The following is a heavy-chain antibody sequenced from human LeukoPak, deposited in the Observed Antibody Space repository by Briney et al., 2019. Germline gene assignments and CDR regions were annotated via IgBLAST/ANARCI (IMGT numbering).Heavy chain of an antibody. CDR3: AKDLTDGSYYAFDY. CDR2: ISYDGNNK. CDR1: GFSFSNYG. V-gene: IGHV3-30*18. Sequence: GGSLRLSCAASGFSFSNYGMHWVRQAPGKGLEWVAVISYDGNNKYYADSVKGRFTISRDNSKNTLYLRMNSLRAEDMAVYYCAKDLTDGSYYAFDYWGQGTLVTVSS. J-gene: IGHJ4*02. D-gene: IGHD1-26*01.